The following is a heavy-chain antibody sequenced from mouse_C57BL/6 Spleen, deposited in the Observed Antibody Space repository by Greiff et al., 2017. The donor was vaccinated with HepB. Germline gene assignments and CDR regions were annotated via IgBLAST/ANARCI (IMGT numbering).Heavy chain of an antibody. CDR2: IYPGDGDT. Sequence: VQLQQSGAELVKPGASVKISCKASGYAFSSYWMNWVKQRPGKGLEWIGQIYPGDGDTNYNGKFKGKATLTADKSSSTAYMQLSSLTSEDSAVYFCARSGDYGSRTGWYFDVWGTGTTVTVSS. CDR1: GYAFSSYW. D-gene: IGHD1-1*01. V-gene: IGHV1-80*01. J-gene: IGHJ1*03. CDR3: ARSGDYGSRTGWYFDV.